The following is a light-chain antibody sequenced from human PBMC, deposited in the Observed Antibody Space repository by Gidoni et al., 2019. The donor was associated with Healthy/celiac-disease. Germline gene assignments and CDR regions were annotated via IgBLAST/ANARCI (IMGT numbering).Light chain of an antibody. CDR2: GAS. CDR3: QQYNNWQWT. V-gene: IGKV3-15*01. CDR1: QSVNSN. J-gene: IGKJ1*01. Sequence: EIVMTQSPATLSVSPGERATLSCRASQSVNSNLAWYQQKPGQAPRLLIYGASTRATGIPARFSGSGSGTEFTLTISSLQSEDFAVYYCQQYNNWQWTFXQXTKVEIK.